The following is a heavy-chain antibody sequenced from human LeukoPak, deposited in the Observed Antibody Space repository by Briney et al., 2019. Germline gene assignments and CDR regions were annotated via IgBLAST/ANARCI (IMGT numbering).Heavy chain of an antibody. CDR1: GYTFTSYG. D-gene: IGHD3-10*01. Sequence: ASVKVSCKASGYTFTSYGISWVRQAPGQGLEWMGWISAYNGNTNYAQKLQGRVTMTTDTSTSTAYMELRSLRSDDTAVYYCARDTGMVRGVKSALFDYWGQGTLVTVSS. V-gene: IGHV1-18*01. CDR3: ARDTGMVRGVKSALFDY. CDR2: ISAYNGNT. J-gene: IGHJ4*02.